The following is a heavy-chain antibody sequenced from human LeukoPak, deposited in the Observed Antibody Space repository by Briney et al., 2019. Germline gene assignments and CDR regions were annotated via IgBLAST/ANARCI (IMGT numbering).Heavy chain of an antibody. CDR2: IKRDGSEK. CDR3: ARGLFWGSYRSFDY. V-gene: IGHV3-7*03. J-gene: IGHJ4*02. D-gene: IGHD3-16*02. CDR1: GFTFSSYW. Sequence: GGSLRLSCAASGFTFSSYWMSWVRQAPGKGLEWVANIKRDGSEKYYVDSVKGRFTISRDNSKNTLYLQMNSLRAEDTAVYYCARGLFWGSYRSFDYWGQGTLVTVSS.